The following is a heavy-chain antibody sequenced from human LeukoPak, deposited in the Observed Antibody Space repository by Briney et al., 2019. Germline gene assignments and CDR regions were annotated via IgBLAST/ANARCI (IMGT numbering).Heavy chain of an antibody. CDR2: ISYDGSNK. J-gene: IGHJ3*02. D-gene: IGHD4-17*01. CDR1: GLSFRSYG. Sequence: GGSLRLSCAASGLSFRSYGMHWVRQAPGKGLEWVAVISYDGSNKYYADSVKGRFTISRDNSKNTLYLQMNSLRAEDTAVYYCAREAGDYGIGAFDIWGQGTMVTVSS. CDR3: AREAGDYGIGAFDI. V-gene: IGHV3-30*19.